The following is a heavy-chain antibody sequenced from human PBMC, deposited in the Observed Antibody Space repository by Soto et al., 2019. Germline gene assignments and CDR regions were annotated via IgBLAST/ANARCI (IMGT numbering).Heavy chain of an antibody. CDR3: AREMEYCCYYYGMDV. CDR1: GGTFSSYA. J-gene: IGHJ6*02. CDR2: IIPIFGTA. V-gene: IGHV1-69*01. D-gene: IGHD2-21*02. Sequence: QVQLVQSGAEVKKPGSSVKVSCKTFGGTFSSYAISWVRQAPGQGLEWMGGIIPIFGTANYAQKFQGRVTITADESTSTAYMELSSPRSEYTAVYYCAREMEYCCYYYGMDVWGQGTTVTVSS.